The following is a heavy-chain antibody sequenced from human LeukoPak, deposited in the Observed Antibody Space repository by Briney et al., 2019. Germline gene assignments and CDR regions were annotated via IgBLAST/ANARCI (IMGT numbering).Heavy chain of an antibody. CDR2: ITTNTGNP. CDR3: HRDYYDSSGYYYFDY. Sequence: PGASVKVSCKASGYTFTSHSINWLRQAPGQGLEWMGWITTNTGNPTYAQGFTGRFVFSLDTSVSTAYLQISSLKAEDTAVYYCHRDYYDSSGYYYFDYWGQGTLVTVSS. J-gene: IGHJ4*02. D-gene: IGHD3-22*01. V-gene: IGHV7-4-1*02. CDR1: GYTFTSHS.